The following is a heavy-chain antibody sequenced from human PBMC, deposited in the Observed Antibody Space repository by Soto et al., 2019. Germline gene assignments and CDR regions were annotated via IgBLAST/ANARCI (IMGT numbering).Heavy chain of an antibody. CDR2: INHSGST. D-gene: IGHD3-22*01. V-gene: IGHV4-34*01. Sequence: SETLSLTCAVYGGSFSGYYWSWIRQPPGKGLEWIGEINHSGSTNYNPSLKSRVTISVDTSKNQFSLKLSSVTAADTAVYYCARGLDAITMIVVNAFDIWGQGTMVTVSS. J-gene: IGHJ3*02. CDR3: ARGLDAITMIVVNAFDI. CDR1: GGSFSGYY.